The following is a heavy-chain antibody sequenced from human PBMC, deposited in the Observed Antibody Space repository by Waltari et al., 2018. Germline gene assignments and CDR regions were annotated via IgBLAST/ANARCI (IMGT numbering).Heavy chain of an antibody. V-gene: IGHV3-33*01. CDR3: ASQSTTLFDY. CDR1: GFTLRRFG. D-gene: IGHD2-15*01. CDR2: IGQDGSNE. Sequence: QVQLVESGGGVVQPGGSRRLSCSASGFTLRRFGMQWVRQAPGKGLGWVAVIGQDGSNEYYVDSVKGRFTISRDNSKNTLYLQMNSLRAEDSAVYYCASQSTTLFDYWGQGTLVTVSS. J-gene: IGHJ4*02.